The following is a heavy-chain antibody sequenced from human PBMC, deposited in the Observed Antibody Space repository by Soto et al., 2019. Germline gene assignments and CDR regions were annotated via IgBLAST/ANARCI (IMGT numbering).Heavy chain of an antibody. CDR3: ADGGEWSFNFVY. V-gene: IGHV3-23*01. CDR2: ISVSGDNT. J-gene: IGHJ4*02. Sequence: GGSLRLSCAASGFSFSSYAMSWVRQAPGKGLEWVSGISVSGDNTYYADSVKGRFTISRDNSKNTLYLQMNNLRAEDTAVYYCADGGEWSFNFVYWGQGTQVTVSS. D-gene: IGHD3-3*01. CDR1: GFSFSSYA.